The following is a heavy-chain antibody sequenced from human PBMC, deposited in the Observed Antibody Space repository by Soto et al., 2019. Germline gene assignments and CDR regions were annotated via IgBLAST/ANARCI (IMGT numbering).Heavy chain of an antibody. J-gene: IGHJ6*03. V-gene: IGHV1-2*04. Sequence: ASVKVSCKASGYTFTSYGISWVRQAPGQGLEWMGWINPNGGVTKYAQKFQGWVSMTRDTSIRTVYMQLSRLRSDDTAVYYCARESGGATATLDYYYFYMDVWGTGTTVTVSS. CDR1: GYTFTSYG. CDR3: ARESGGATATLDYYYFYMDV. D-gene: IGHD5-12*01. CDR2: INPNGGVT.